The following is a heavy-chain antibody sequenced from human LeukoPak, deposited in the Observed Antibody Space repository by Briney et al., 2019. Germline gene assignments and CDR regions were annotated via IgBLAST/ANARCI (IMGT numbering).Heavy chain of an antibody. D-gene: IGHD1-26*01. Sequence: GGSLRLSCTASGFTFGDYAMSWFRQAPGKGLEWVGFIRSKAYGGTTEYAASVKGRFTISRDDSKSIAYLQMNSLKTEDTAVYYCASPASGSYADLPNPFDYWGQGTLVTVSS. V-gene: IGHV3-49*03. J-gene: IGHJ4*02. CDR1: GFTFGDYA. CDR3: ASPASGSYADLPNPFDY. CDR2: IRSKAYGGTT.